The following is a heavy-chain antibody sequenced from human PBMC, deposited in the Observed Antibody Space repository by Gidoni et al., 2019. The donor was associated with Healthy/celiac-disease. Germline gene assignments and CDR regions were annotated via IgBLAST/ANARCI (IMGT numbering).Heavy chain of an antibody. J-gene: IGHJ4*02. V-gene: IGHV1-8*02. D-gene: IGHD3-10*01. CDR1: GYNFTSSD. CDR3: ARGSYKMVRGVGY. Sequence: QVQLVQSGAEVKKPGAPVKVSCKASGYNFTSSDLHWVRQATGPGLGWMGWMNPNSGNTGYEKKFQGRVTMTRNTSISTAYMELSSLRSEDTAVYYCARGSYKMVRGVGYWGQGTLVTVSS. CDR2: MNPNSGNT.